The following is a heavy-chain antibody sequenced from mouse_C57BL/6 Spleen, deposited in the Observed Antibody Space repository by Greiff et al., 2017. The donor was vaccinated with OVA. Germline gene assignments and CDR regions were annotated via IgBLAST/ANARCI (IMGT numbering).Heavy chain of an antibody. J-gene: IGHJ2*01. Sequence: QVQLQQPGAELVKPGASVKVSCKASGYTFTSYWMHWVKQRPGQGLEWIGRINPSDSDTNYNQKFKGKATLTVDKSSSTAYMQLSSLTSEDSAVDDCAIRSGVYYGNALAYWGQGTTLTISA. D-gene: IGHD2-1*01. CDR1: GYTFTSYW. CDR2: INPSDSDT. CDR3: AIRSGVYYGNALAY. V-gene: IGHV1-74*01.